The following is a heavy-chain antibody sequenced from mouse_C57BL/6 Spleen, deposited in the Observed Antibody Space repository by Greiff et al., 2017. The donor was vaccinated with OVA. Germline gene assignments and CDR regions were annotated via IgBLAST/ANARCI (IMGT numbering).Heavy chain of an antibody. CDR3: ARDEGYGSTVAY. V-gene: IGHV5-4*01. J-gene: IGHJ3*01. CDR1: GFTFSSYA. Sequence: DVMLVESGGGLVKPGGSLKLSCAASGFTFSSYAMSWVRQTPEKRLEWVATISDGGSYTYYPDNVKGRFTISRDNAKNNLYLQMSHLKSEDTAMYYCARDEGYGSTVAYWGQGTLVTVSA. CDR2: ISDGGSYT. D-gene: IGHD1-1*01.